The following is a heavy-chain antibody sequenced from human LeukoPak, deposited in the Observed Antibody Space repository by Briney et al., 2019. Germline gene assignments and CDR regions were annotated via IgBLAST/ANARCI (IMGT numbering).Heavy chain of an antibody. V-gene: IGHV3-33*08. CDR1: GFTFSSYA. Sequence: GRSLRLSCAASGFTFSSYAMHWVCQAPGKGLEWVAVIWYDGSNKYYADSVKGRFTISRDHSKNTLYLQMKSLRAEDTAVYYCARELEIAVAGTLGYWGQGTLVTVSS. D-gene: IGHD6-19*01. CDR3: ARELEIAVAGTLGY. CDR2: IWYDGSNK. J-gene: IGHJ4*02.